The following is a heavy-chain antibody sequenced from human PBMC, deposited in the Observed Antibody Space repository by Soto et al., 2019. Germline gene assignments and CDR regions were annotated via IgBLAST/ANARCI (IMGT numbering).Heavy chain of an antibody. CDR1: GFTFTSSA. V-gene: IGHV1-58*02. J-gene: IGHJ6*02. CDR3: ARDKDRLQLGGNYYYILDV. D-gene: IGHD5-12*01. Sequence: SVKVSCKASGFTFTSSAMQWVRQARGQRLEWIGWIVVGSGNTNYAQKFQDRVTITRDESTSTAYMELSGLRSDDTAVYYCARDKDRLQLGGNYYYILDVWGQGTTVTVSS. CDR2: IVVGSGNT.